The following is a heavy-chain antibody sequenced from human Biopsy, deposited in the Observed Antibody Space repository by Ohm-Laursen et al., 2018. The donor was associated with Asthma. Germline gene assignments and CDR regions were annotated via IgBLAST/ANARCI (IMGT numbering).Heavy chain of an antibody. J-gene: IGHJ5*02. CDR1: GASIKTDDHY. D-gene: IGHD6-13*01. CDR3: ARGQKSAGDRWFDP. V-gene: IGHV4-30-4*02. Sequence: SDTLSLTCTVSGASIKTDDHYWSWLRQPPGKGLEWFGFIHYSGSTSYNPSLKGGVTISVDTSKNQFSLKLSSVTAADTAVYYCARGQKSAGDRWFDPWGQGTLVTASS. CDR2: IHYSGST.